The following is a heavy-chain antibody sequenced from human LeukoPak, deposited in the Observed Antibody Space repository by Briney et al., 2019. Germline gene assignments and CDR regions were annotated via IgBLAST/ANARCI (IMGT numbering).Heavy chain of an antibody. CDR2: IYYSGST. J-gene: IGHJ6*02. Sequence: SETLSLTCTVSGGSISSGDYYWSWIRQPPGKGLEWIGYIYYSGSTYYNPSLKSRVTISVDASKNRFSLKLSSVTAADTAVYYCARDLVPDYYGMDVWGQGTTVTVSS. CDR3: ARDLVPDYYGMDV. V-gene: IGHV4-30-4*01. CDR1: GGSISSGDYY.